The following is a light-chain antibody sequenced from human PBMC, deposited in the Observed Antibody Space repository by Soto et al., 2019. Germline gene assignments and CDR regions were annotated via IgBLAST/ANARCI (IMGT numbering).Light chain of an antibody. CDR2: GAS. V-gene: IGKV3-20*01. J-gene: IGKJ4*02. CDR1: QSVSSSY. CDR3: QQYCSSTCT. Sequence: VLSQSPGAMSLSPRQRATLSCRASQSVSSSYLAWYQQKPGQAPRLLIYGASSRATGIPARFSGSGSETDFTLTISSLEPEDFAVYSCQQYCSSTCTFGRGTKVDI.